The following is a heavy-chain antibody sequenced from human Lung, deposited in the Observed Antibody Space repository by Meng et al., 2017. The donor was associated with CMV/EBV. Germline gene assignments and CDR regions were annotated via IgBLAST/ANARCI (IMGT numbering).Heavy chain of an antibody. CDR2: IYYSGST. CDR1: GGSVSSGSYC. J-gene: IGHJ4*02. Sequence: CTVSGGSVSSGSYCWSWIRQPPGKRLEWIGYIYYSGSTNYHPSLKSRVTISVDTSKNQFSLKLSSVTAADTAVYYCARDHGSGTVDYWGQGTLVTVSS. CDR3: ARDHGSGTVDY. V-gene: IGHV4-61*01. D-gene: IGHD3-10*01.